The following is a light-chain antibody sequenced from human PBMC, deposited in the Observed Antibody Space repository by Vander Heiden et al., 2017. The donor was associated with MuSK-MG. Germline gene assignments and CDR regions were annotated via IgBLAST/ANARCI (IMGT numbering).Light chain of an antibody. V-gene: IGLV2-11*01. CDR1: SNDVVGYNY. Sequence: QSALTQPRSVSGSPGQSVTISCTGTSNDVVGYNYVSWYQQHPGKAAKLMIYDVSKRPAGVPDRFSGSKSGNTASLTISGLQAEDEADYYCCSYAGSYTYVFGTGTKVTVL. CDR2: DVS. J-gene: IGLJ1*01. CDR3: CSYAGSYTYV.